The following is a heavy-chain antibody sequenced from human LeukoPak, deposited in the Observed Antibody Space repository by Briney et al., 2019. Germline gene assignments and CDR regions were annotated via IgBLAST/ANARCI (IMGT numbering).Heavy chain of an antibody. D-gene: IGHD6-19*01. V-gene: IGHV3-30*02. CDR3: AKDYSSAFDY. CDR2: IRYDGSNK. J-gene: IGHJ4*02. CDR1: GFTFSSYG. Sequence: GGSLRLSCAASGFTFSSYGMHWVRQAPGKRLEWVAFIRYDGSNKYYADSVKGRFTISRDNSKNTLYLQMNSLRAEDTAVYYCAKDYSSAFDYWGQGTLVTVSS.